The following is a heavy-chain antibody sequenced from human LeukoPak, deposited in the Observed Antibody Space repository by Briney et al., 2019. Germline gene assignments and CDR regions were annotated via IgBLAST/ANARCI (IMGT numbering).Heavy chain of an antibody. CDR1: GGSISSYY. D-gene: IGHD3-10*01. J-gene: IGHJ4*02. V-gene: IGHV4-4*07. CDR3: ARALLNYYGSGDYFDY. CDR2: IYTSGST. Sequence: SETLSLTCTVSGGSISSYYWSWIRQPAGRGLEWIGRIYTSGSTNYNPSLKSRVTMSVDTSKNQFSLKLSSVTAADTAVYYCARALLNYYGSGDYFDYWGQGTLVTVSS.